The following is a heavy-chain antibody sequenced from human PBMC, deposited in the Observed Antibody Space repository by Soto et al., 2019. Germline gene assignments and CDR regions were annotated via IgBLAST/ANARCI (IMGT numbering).Heavy chain of an antibody. CDR3: ARSRAGDFDY. Sequence: SETLSLTCAVYGGSFSGYYWSWIRQPPGKGLEWIGEINHSGSTNYNPSLKSRVTISVDTSKNQFSLKLSSVTASDTAMYYCARSRAGDFDYWGQGTLVTVSS. CDR2: INHSGST. D-gene: IGHD3-10*01. V-gene: IGHV4-34*01. J-gene: IGHJ4*02. CDR1: GGSFSGYY.